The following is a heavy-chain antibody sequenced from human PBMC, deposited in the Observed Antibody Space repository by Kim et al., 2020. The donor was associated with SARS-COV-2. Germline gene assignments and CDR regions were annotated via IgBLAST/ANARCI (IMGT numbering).Heavy chain of an antibody. CDR3: ASEGWVCASKSDY. Sequence: SETLSLTCAVYGGSFSHYYWRWIRQPPGKGLEWIGEINHSGSTNYNPSLKSRVTISADTSKNQFSLKLNSVTAADTAVYYCASEGWVCASKSDYWGQGTL. V-gene: IGHV4-34*01. CDR2: INHSGST. D-gene: IGHD1-26*01. J-gene: IGHJ4*02. CDR1: GGSFSHYY.